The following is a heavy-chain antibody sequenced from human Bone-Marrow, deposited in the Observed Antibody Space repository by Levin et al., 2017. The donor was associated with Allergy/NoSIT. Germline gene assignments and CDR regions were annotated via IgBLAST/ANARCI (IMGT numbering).Heavy chain of an antibody. CDR2: ISYDGSNK. Sequence: GGSLRLSCAASGFTFSSYGMHWVRQAPGKGLEWVAVISYDGSNKYYADSVKGRFTISRDNSKNTLYLQMNSLRAEDTAVYYCAKDPSGHGDYEDFQHWGQGTLVTVSS. CDR1: GFTFSSYG. J-gene: IGHJ1*01. D-gene: IGHD4-17*01. V-gene: IGHV3-30*18. CDR3: AKDPSGHGDYEDFQH.